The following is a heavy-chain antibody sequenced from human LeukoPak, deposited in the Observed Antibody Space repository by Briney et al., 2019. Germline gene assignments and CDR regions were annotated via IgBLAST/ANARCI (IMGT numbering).Heavy chain of an antibody. D-gene: IGHD6-13*01. CDR3: ARHPSSTTPDS. CDR2: IYYTGST. J-gene: IGHJ4*02. CDR1: GGSITNSNYY. V-gene: IGHV4-39*01. Sequence: PSETLSLTCTVSGGSITNSNYYWAWIRQPPGKGLEWIGSIYYTGSTYYNPSLKSRVSISVDTSKNQFSLNLNSVTAADTAVYYCARHPSSTTPDSWGQGTLVTVSS.